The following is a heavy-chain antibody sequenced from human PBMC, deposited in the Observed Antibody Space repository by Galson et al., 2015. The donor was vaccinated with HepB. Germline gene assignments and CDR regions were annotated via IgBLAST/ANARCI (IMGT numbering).Heavy chain of an antibody. V-gene: IGHV4-39*01. CDR3: ARREIPAGLGRVPYYNYEMDV. J-gene: IGHJ6*02. Sequence: SETLSLTCTVSGGSASSSSYYWVWIRQPPGKGLEWIGSLYSGGTYYNPSFTGRATISVDMSRNQFSLNLRSVTAADTAVYHCARREIPAGLGRVPYYNYEMDVWGQGTTVIVSS. CDR2: LYSGGT. CDR1: GGSASSSSYY. D-gene: IGHD6-13*01.